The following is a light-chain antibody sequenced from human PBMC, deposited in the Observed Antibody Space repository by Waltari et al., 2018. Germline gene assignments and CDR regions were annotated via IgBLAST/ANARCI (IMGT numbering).Light chain of an antibody. CDR3: SSYAGSHTEV. J-gene: IGLJ1*01. Sequence: QSALTQPRSVSGSPGQSVTISCAGSIMHVGRYNYGSWYQLHPGKAPQLIIYDVSERPSGVPDRFSGSKSGNTASLTISGLQAEDEADYYCSSYAGSHTEVFGTGTEITVL. CDR1: IMHVGRYNY. V-gene: IGLV2-11*01. CDR2: DVS.